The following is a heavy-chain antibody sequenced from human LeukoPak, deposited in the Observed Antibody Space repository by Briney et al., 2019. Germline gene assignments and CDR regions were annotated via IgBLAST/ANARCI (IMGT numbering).Heavy chain of an antibody. V-gene: IGHV3-23*01. CDR3: ANPDPAGGGFIPYYFDY. J-gene: IGHJ4*02. Sequence: PGGSLRLSCAASGFTFSSYAMSWVRQAPGKGLEWVSAISGSGGSTYYADSVKGRFTISRDNSKNTLYLQMNSLRAEDTAVYYCANPDPAGGGFIPYYFDYWGQGTLVTVSS. CDR2: ISGSGGST. D-gene: IGHD2-8*02. CDR1: GFTFSSYA.